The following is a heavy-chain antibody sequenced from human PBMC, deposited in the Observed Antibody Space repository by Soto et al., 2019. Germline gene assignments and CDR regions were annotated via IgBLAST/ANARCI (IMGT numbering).Heavy chain of an antibody. Sequence: EVQLLESGGGLVQPGGSLRLSCAASGFTFSSYAMSWVRQAPGKGLEWVSAISGSGGSTYYSDSVKGRFTIFRDNSKNTLYLQMNSLRAEDTAVYYCAKDRGYSYGNDFDYWGQGTLVTVSS. CDR1: GFTFSSYA. V-gene: IGHV3-23*01. J-gene: IGHJ4*02. D-gene: IGHD5-18*01. CDR2: ISGSGGST. CDR3: AKDRGYSYGNDFDY.